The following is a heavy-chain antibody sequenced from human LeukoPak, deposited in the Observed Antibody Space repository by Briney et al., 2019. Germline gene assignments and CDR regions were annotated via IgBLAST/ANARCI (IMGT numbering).Heavy chain of an antibody. CDR3: ARESLRVFDY. V-gene: IGHV3-48*02. CDR2: ISSSSTI. J-gene: IGHJ4*02. D-gene: IGHD4-17*01. Sequence: GGSLRLSCAASGFTFSSYSMNWVRQAPGKGLEWVSYISSSSTIYYADSVKGRFTISRDNAKNSLYLQMNSLRDEDTAVYYCARESLRVFDYWGQGTLVTASS. CDR1: GFTFSSYS.